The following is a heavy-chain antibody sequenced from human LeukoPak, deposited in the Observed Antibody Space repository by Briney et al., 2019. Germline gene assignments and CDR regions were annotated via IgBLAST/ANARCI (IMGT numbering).Heavy chain of an antibody. J-gene: IGHJ4*02. V-gene: IGHV3-23*01. CDR1: GFTFSSYW. D-gene: IGHD3-22*01. CDR2: ISGSGGST. Sequence: PGGSLRLSCAASGFTFSSYWMSWVRQAPGKGLEWVSAISGSGGSTYYADSVKDRFTISRDNSKNTLYLQMNSPRAEDTAVYYCAKDRIATYYYDSSGYPLGYWGQGTLVTVSS. CDR3: AKDRIATYYYDSSGYPLGY.